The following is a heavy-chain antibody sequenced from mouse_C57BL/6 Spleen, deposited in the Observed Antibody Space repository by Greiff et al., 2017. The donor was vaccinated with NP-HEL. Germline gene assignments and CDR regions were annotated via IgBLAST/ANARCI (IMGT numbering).Heavy chain of an antibody. D-gene: IGHD2-4*01. J-gene: IGHJ2*01. Sequence: VQLQQSGTVLARPGASVKMSCKTSGYTFTSYWMHWVKQRPGQGLEWIGAIYPGNSDTSYNQKFKGKAKLTAVTSASTAYMELSSLTNEDSAVYYCTRPYDYDGPHFDYWGQGTTLTVSS. V-gene: IGHV1-5*01. CDR3: TRPYDYDGPHFDY. CDR1: GYTFTSYW. CDR2: IYPGNSDT.